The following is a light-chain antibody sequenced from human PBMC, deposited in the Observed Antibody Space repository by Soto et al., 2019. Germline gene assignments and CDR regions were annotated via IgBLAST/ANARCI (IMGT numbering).Light chain of an antibody. V-gene: IGLV2-23*02. CDR2: EVN. Sequence: QSVLTQPASVSGSPGQSIAISCTGTSGDIGTYNLVSWYQQHPGKAPKLMISEVNKRPSGVSDRFSGSKSGNAASLTVSGLQAEDEADYYCCAHVGSSTYVFGSGTKVTVL. J-gene: IGLJ1*01. CDR3: CAHVGSSTYV. CDR1: SGDIGTYNL.